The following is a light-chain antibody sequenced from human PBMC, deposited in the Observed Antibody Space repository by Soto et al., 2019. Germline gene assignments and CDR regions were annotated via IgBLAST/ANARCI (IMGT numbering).Light chain of an antibody. CDR2: ATS. CDR3: QQSYSTPRT. CDR1: QSISNY. V-gene: IGKV1-39*01. Sequence: DIQMTQSPSSLSASVGDRITITCRASQSISNYLNWYQQRPGKAPKLLIYATSTLRSGVPSRFSGSGSGTDFTLTISSLQPEDFATYYCQQSYSTPRTFGQGTKLEIK. J-gene: IGKJ2*01.